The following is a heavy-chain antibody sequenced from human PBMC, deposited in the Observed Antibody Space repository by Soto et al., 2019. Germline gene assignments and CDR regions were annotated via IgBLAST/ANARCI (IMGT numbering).Heavy chain of an antibody. Sequence: QVQLVESGGGVVQPGRSLRLSCAASGFTFSSYAMHWVRQAPGKGLEWVAVISYDGSNKYYADSVKGRFTISRDNSKNTLYPQMNSLRAEDTAVYYCAREILLCFDYWGQGTLVTVSS. V-gene: IGHV3-30-3*01. D-gene: IGHD3-10*01. CDR3: AREILLCFDY. CDR2: ISYDGSNK. CDR1: GFTFSSYA. J-gene: IGHJ4*02.